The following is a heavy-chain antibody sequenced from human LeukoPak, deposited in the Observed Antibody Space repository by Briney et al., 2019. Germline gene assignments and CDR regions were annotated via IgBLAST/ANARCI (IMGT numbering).Heavy chain of an antibody. CDR3: ARDVAEGGGELDY. Sequence: SQTLSLTCAISGDSVSSNSAAWNWLRQSPSRGLEWLGRTYYRSKWYNDYAVSVKSLITINPDTSKNQFSLQLNSVTPEDTAVYYCARDVAEGGGELDYWGQGTLVTVSS. V-gene: IGHV6-1*01. CDR2: TYYRSKWYN. D-gene: IGHD3-16*01. CDR1: GDSVSSNSAA. J-gene: IGHJ4*02.